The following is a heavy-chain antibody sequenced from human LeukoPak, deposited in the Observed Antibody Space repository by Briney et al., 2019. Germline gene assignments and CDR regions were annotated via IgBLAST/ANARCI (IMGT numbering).Heavy chain of an antibody. CDR3: ARLLIF. CDR2: INPSGGST. V-gene: IGHV1-46*01. Sequence: ASVKVSCKASGYTFTSYYMHWVRQAPGQGLEWMGIINPSGGSTSYAQKLQGRVTMTTDTSTSTAYMELSRLRSDDTAVYYCARLLIFWGQGTLVTVSS. J-gene: IGHJ4*02. CDR1: GYTFTSYY.